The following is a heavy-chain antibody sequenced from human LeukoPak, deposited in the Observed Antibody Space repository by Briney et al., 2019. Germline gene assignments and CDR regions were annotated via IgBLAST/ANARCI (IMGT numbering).Heavy chain of an antibody. J-gene: IGHJ4*02. V-gene: IGHV3-20*04. CDR2: INWNGGST. Sequence: GGSLRLSCAASGFSLDDCGMSWVRQAPGKGLEWVSGINWNGGSTGYADSVKGRFTISRDNAKNSLYLQMNSLRAEDTALYYCARGQYYYDSSGYYTLGYWGQGTLVTVSS. D-gene: IGHD3-22*01. CDR3: ARGQYYYDSSGYYTLGY. CDR1: GFSLDDCG.